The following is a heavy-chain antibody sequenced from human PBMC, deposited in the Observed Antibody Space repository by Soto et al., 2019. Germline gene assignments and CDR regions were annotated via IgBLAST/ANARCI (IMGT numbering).Heavy chain of an antibody. D-gene: IGHD3-16*01. CDR1: GFTFSNYA. Sequence: PGGSLRLSCAASGFTFSNYAMSWVRQAPWKGLEWVSSISGGGSSTYYADSVKGRFTISRDNSKNTRYLQMNSLRAEDTAVYYCAKVPAYDYVWGIYYYFDYWGLGALVTVSS. V-gene: IGHV3-23*01. CDR2: ISGGGSST. CDR3: AKVPAYDYVWGIYYYFDY. J-gene: IGHJ4*02.